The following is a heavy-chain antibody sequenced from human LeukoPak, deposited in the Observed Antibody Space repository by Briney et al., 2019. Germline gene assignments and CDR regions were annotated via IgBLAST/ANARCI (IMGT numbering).Heavy chain of an antibody. CDR2: INSDGSST. V-gene: IGHV3-74*01. Sequence: GGSLRLSCAASGFTFSSYWMHWVRQAPGKGLVWVSRINSDGSSTNYADSVEGRFTISRDNAKNTLYLQMNSLRAEDTAVYYCARDSPGYYDSSGYHNAEYFQHWGQGTLVTVSS. J-gene: IGHJ1*01. D-gene: IGHD3-22*01. CDR1: GFTFSSYW. CDR3: ARDSPGYYDSSGYHNAEYFQH.